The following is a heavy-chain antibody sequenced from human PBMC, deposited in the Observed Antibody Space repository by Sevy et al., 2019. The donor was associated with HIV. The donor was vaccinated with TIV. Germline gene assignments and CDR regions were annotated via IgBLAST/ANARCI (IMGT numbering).Heavy chain of an antibody. CDR1: GFTFSSHS. CDR2: ISGTGNTI. Sequence: GGSLRLSCAASGFTFSSHSMNWVRQTPGKGLEWISYISGTGNTIYDADSVKGRFTISRDNAKNSLYLQLKSLRDEDTAIYYCARVPPYYDSNVSDFWGQGSLVTVSS. J-gene: IGHJ4*02. D-gene: IGHD3-22*01. V-gene: IGHV3-48*02. CDR3: ARVPPYYDSNVSDF.